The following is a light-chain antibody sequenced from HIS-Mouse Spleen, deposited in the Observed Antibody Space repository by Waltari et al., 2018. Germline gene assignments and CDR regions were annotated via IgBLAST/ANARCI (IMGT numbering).Light chain of an antibody. Sequence: DIQMTQSPSSLSASVGDRVTITCQASQDISNYLNWYQQKPGKAPKLLIYDASNLETGDPSRFSGSGSGTDFTFTISSLQPEDIATYYCQQYDNLPPVITFGQGTRLEIK. V-gene: IGKV1-33*01. J-gene: IGKJ5*01. CDR3: QQYDNLPPVIT. CDR1: QDISNY. CDR2: DAS.